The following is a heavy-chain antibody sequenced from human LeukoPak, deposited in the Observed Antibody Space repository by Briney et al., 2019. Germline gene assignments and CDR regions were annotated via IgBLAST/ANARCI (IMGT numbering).Heavy chain of an antibody. Sequence: GASVKVSCKASGYTFTGYYMHWVRQAPGQGLEWMGWINPNSGGTNYAQKFQGRVTMTRDTSISTAYMELSRLRSDDTAVYYCARPSRIAAAGTLDAFDIWGQGTMVTVSS. CDR3: ARPSRIAAAGTLDAFDI. CDR1: GYTFTGYY. V-gene: IGHV1-2*02. J-gene: IGHJ3*02. CDR2: INPNSGGT. D-gene: IGHD6-13*01.